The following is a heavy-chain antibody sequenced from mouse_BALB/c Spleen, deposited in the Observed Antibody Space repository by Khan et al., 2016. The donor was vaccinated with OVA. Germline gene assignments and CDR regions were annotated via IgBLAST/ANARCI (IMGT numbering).Heavy chain of an antibody. J-gene: IGHJ2*01. CDR3: ARPGAYHGHS. Sequence: QVQLQQSGAELMKPGASVKISCKVTGYTFSTYWIEWVMQRPGHGLEWIGESLPGRGTTNYSEKCKEKATFTADTSANTVDMQFSSLTSEDSAVSYCARPGAYHGHSWRQLTTLTFSS. D-gene: IGHD3-1*01. CDR1: GYTFSTYW. V-gene: IGHV1-9*01. CDR2: SLPGRGTT.